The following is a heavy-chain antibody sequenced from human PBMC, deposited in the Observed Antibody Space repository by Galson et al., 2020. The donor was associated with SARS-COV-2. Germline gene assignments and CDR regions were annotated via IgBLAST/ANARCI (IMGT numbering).Heavy chain of an antibody. D-gene: IGHD1-26*01. J-gene: IGHJ4*02. CDR2: IYYSGST. V-gene: IGHV4-31*03. CDR1: GGSISSGGYY. Sequence: SETLSLTCTVSGGSISSGGYYWSWIRQHPGKGLEWIGYIYYSGSTYYNPSLKSRVTISVDTSKNQFSLKLSFVTAADPAVDYCARDSPTYSGSYFYFGLWGQGTLVTVSS. CDR3: ARDSPTYSGSYFYFGL.